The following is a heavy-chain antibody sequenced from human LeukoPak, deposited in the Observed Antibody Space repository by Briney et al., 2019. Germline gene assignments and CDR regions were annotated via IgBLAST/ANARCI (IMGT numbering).Heavy chain of an antibody. D-gene: IGHD3-16*02. V-gene: IGHV3-66*01. CDR3: ARSYLWGSYRYFDY. Sequence: GGSLTLSCAASGFTVSSNYMSWVRQAPGKGLEWVSVIYSGGSTYYADSVKGRFTISRDNSKNTLYLQMNSLRAEDTAVYYCARSYLWGSYRYFDYWGQGTLVTVSS. CDR1: GFTVSSNY. J-gene: IGHJ4*02. CDR2: IYSGGST.